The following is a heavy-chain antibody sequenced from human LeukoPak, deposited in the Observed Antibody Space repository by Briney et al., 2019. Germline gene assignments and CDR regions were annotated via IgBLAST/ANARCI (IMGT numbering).Heavy chain of an antibody. V-gene: IGHV3-7*01. Sequence: GGSLTHSCVAYGFTFSHYWMTWVRQAPGKEPEGVANINQDGSEIVYVDSVKGRFTIPRDNAKNSLYLQMNSLRVEDTAVYYCAELGITMIGGVWGKGTTVTISS. D-gene: IGHD3-10*02. CDR1: GFTFSHYW. CDR2: INQDGSEI. J-gene: IGHJ6*04. CDR3: AELGITMIGGV.